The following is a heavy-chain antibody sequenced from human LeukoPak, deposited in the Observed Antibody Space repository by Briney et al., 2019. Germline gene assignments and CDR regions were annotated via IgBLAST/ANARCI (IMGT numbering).Heavy chain of an antibody. CDR3: AREKDYYGSGSYYGP. J-gene: IGHJ5*02. Sequence: GASVKVSCKASGYTFTSYGISWVRQAPGQGLEWMGWISAYNGNTNYAQKLQGRVTMTTDTSTSTAYMELRSLRSDDTTVYYCAREKDYYGSGSYYGPWGQGTLVTVSS. V-gene: IGHV1-18*01. D-gene: IGHD3-10*01. CDR2: ISAYNGNT. CDR1: GYTFTSYG.